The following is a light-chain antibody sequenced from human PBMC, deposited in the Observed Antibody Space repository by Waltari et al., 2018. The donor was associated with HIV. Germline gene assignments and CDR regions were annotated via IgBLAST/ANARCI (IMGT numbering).Light chain of an antibody. Sequence: TQSPATLSLSPGERVTLSCRASQTVSSSLAWYQQRPGQAPRLLIYDASIRAAGIPARFRGSGSGTDFSLTITSLEPEDFAIYYCHQRSVWPLFTFGQGTKLEIK. V-gene: IGKV3-11*01. CDR2: DAS. CDR1: QTVSSS. CDR3: HQRSVWPLFT. J-gene: IGKJ2*01.